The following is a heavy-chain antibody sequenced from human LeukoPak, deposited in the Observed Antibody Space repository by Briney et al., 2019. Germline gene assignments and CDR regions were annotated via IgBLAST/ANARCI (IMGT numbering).Heavy chain of an antibody. CDR2: PYHSGTT. Sequence: SDTLSLTCAVSGISIISGYYWGWIRPPPGKGLEWIGRPYHSGTTYYNPSLKSRAIISIDTSNNQFSLKLSSVTDADTAVYYCAPSLDTMTPVRFDPWGQGTLVTVSS. CDR1: GISIISGYY. J-gene: IGHJ5*02. V-gene: IGHV4-38-2*01. D-gene: IGHD5-12*01. CDR3: APSLDTMTPVRFDP.